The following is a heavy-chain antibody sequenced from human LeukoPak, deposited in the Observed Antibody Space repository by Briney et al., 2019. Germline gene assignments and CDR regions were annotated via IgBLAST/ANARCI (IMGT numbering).Heavy chain of an antibody. CDR2: ISWNSGSI. Sequence: QPGGSLRLSCAASGFTFSSYAMSWVRQAPGKGLEWVSGISWNSGSIGYADSVKGRFTISRDNAKNSLYLQMNSLRAEDTALYYCAKSLNYYDSSGLFDPWGQGTLVTVSS. V-gene: IGHV3-9*01. J-gene: IGHJ5*02. D-gene: IGHD3-22*01. CDR1: GFTFSSYA. CDR3: AKSLNYYDSSGLFDP.